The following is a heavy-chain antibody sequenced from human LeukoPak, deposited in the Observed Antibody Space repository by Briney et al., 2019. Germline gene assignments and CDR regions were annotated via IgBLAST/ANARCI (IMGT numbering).Heavy chain of an antibody. Sequence: GGSLRLSCAASGFSFRSYFMYWVRQAPGKGLVWVSRINTDGRDTEYADPVKGRFTISRENAKNTLYMQMNSLREEDTAVYYCVAYNWNYPDYWGQGTLVTVSS. CDR2: INTDGRDT. V-gene: IGHV3-74*03. CDR3: VAYNWNYPDY. CDR1: GFSFRSYF. D-gene: IGHD1-7*01. J-gene: IGHJ4*02.